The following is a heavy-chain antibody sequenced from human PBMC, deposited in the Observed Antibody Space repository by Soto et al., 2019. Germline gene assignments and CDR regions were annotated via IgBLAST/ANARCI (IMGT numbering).Heavy chain of an antibody. CDR1: GGSISIYD. Sequence: SGTLSLTCAVSGGSISIYDWSWIRQPPGKGLEWIGFIYYSGSTNYNPSLKSRVTISVDTSKNQFSLKPSSVTAADTAVYYWARAKGAYGIDVWGQGTTVTVSS. V-gene: IGHV4-59*01. CDR3: ARAKGAYGIDV. CDR2: IYYSGST. D-gene: IGHD3-16*01. J-gene: IGHJ6*02.